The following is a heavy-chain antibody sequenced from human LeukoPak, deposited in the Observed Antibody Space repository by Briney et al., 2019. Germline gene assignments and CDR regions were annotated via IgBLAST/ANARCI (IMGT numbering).Heavy chain of an antibody. CDR1: GGSISSSNW. V-gene: IGHV4-4*02. J-gene: IGHJ4*02. CDR2: IYHFGTT. D-gene: IGHD2-8*01. CDR3: ARGYCTNAVCSLGPTQA. Sequence: NPSETLSLTCTVSGGSISSSNWWGWVRQPPGKGLECIGEIYHFGTTNYNSSLKSRVTISVDTSKNQFSLKLSSVTAADTAVYYCARGYCTNAVCSLGPTQAWGQGTLVTVSS.